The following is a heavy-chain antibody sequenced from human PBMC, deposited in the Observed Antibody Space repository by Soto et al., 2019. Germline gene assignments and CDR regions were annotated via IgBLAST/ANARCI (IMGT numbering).Heavy chain of an antibody. D-gene: IGHD3-10*01. CDR2: ISAYNGNT. J-gene: IGHJ4*02. V-gene: IGHV1-18*01. CDR1: GYTFTSYG. Sequence: ASVKVSCKASGYTFTSYGISWVRQAPGQGLEWMGWISAYNGNTNYAQKLQGRVTMTTDTSTSTAYMELRSLRSDDTAVYYCARAVRITMVRGVIWAADFDYWGQGTLVTVSS. CDR3: ARAVRITMVRGVIWAADFDY.